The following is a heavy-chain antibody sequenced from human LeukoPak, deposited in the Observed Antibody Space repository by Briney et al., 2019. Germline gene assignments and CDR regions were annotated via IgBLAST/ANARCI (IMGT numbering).Heavy chain of an antibody. CDR2: MNPNSGNT. Sequence: GASVKVSCKASGYTFTSYDINWVRQATGQGLEWMGWMNPNSGNTGYAQKFQGRVTITRSTSISTAYMELSSLRSEDTAVYYCGRGQPEYSSSDYWGQGTLVTVSS. V-gene: IGHV1-8*03. CDR3: GRGQPEYSSSDY. CDR1: GYTFTSYD. J-gene: IGHJ4*02. D-gene: IGHD6-6*01.